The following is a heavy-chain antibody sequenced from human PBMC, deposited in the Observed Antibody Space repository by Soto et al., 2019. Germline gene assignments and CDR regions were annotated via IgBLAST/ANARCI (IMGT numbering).Heavy chain of an antibody. Sequence: GASVKVSCKASGGTLSSYAISWVRQAPGQGLEWMGGIIPIFGTANYAQKFQGRVTITADESTSTAYMELSSLRSEDTAVYYCARSNPSSGWSPFDYWGQGTLVTVSS. CDR1: GGTLSSYA. CDR3: ARSNPSSGWSPFDY. CDR2: IIPIFGTA. V-gene: IGHV1-69*13. D-gene: IGHD6-19*01. J-gene: IGHJ4*02.